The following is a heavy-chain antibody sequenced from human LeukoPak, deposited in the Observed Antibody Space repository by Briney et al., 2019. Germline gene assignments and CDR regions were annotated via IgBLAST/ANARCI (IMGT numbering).Heavy chain of an antibody. D-gene: IGHD3-22*01. J-gene: IGHJ4*02. Sequence: GGSLRLSCAASGFTFSSYGMHWVRQAPGKGLEWVAVIWYDGSNKYYADSVKGRFTISRDNSKNTLYLQMNSLRAKDTAVYYCARDSTYYYDSSGFIDYWGQGTLVTVSS. CDR2: IWYDGSNK. CDR1: GFTFSSYG. V-gene: IGHV3-33*01. CDR3: ARDSTYYYDSSGFIDY.